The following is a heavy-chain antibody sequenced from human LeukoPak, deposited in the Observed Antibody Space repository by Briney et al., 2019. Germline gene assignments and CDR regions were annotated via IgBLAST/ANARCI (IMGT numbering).Heavy chain of an antibody. D-gene: IGHD3-10*01. CDR3: TKGRGT. V-gene: IGHV4-61*09. CDR2: IYTSGST. J-gene: IGHJ5*02. CDR1: GGSISSSCYD. Sequence: PSETLSLTCTVSGGSISSSCYDSSWLRQPAGKGLEWIGHIYTSGSTDYNRSLKSRVNISVATSKNQFSRKLTSVTAADTAIYYCTKGRGTWGQGTLVTVSS.